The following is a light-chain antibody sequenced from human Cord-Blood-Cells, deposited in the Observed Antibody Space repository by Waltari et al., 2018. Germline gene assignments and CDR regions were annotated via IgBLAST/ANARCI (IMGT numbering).Light chain of an antibody. CDR1: QSVSSSY. CDR2: GAS. CDR3: QQYGSSPLT. V-gene: IGKV3-20*01. J-gene: IGKJ4*01. Sequence: EIVLTPSPGTLSLSPGDRATLSCRASQSVSSSYLAWYQQKPGQAPRLLIYGASSRATGIPDRVSGSGSGTDFTLTISRLEPEDFAVYYCQQYGSSPLTFGGGTKVEIK.